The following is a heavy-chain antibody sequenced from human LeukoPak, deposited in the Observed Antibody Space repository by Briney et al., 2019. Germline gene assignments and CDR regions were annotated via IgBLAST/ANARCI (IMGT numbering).Heavy chain of an antibody. CDR2: IYYSGST. D-gene: IGHD5-12*01. CDR3: ARPTSSGYDAFDI. V-gene: IGHV4-59*08. J-gene: IGHJ3*02. CDR1: GGSISSYY. Sequence: PSETLSLTCTASGGSISSYYWSWIRQPPGKGLEWIGYIYYSGSTNYNPSLKSRVTISVDTSKNQFSLKLSSVTAADTAVYYCARPTSSGYDAFDIWGQGTMVTVSS.